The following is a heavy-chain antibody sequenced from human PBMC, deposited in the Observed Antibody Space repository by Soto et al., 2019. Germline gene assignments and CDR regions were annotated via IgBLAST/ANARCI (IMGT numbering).Heavy chain of an antibody. CDR1: TFDDYA. J-gene: IGHJ4*02. Sequence: TFDDYAMHWVRQAPGKGLEWVSGISWNSGSIGYADSXXGRXXIXRXXAXXXXXLQMNSLXXEETALYYXXKDRKXXXXVVHTPFDLWGRGTXVTVSS. CDR2: ISWNSGSI. V-gene: IGHV3-9*01. D-gene: IGHD2-15*01. CDR3: XKDRKXXXXVVHTPFDL.